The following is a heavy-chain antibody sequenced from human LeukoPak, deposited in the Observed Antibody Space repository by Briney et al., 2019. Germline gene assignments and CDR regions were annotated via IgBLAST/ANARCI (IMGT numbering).Heavy chain of an antibody. Sequence: PSETLSLTCTVSGGSISSYYWSWIRQPAGKGLEWIGRIYTSGSTNYNPSLKSRVTMSVDTSKNLFSLKLSSVPAADTAVYYCARDRFANWFDPWGQGTLVTVSS. CDR1: GGSISSYY. CDR2: IYTSGST. D-gene: IGHD3-10*01. V-gene: IGHV4-4*07. CDR3: ARDRFANWFDP. J-gene: IGHJ5*02.